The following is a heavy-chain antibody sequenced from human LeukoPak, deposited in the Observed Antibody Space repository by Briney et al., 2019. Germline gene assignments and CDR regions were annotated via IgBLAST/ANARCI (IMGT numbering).Heavy chain of an antibody. J-gene: IGHJ6*04. CDR3: AELGITMIGGV. Sequence: GGSLRLSCAASGFTFSDYYMSWIRQAPGKGLEWVSIISSSGSTTFYADSVKGRFTISRDNAKNSLYLQMNSLRAEDTAVYYCAELGITMIGGVWGKGTTVTISS. D-gene: IGHD3-10*02. V-gene: IGHV3-11*04. CDR1: GFTFSDYY. CDR2: ISSSGSTT.